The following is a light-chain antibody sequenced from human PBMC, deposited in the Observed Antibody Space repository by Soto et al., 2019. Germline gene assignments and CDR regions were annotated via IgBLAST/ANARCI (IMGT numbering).Light chain of an antibody. Sequence: EIVLTQSPGTLSLSPGERVTLSCRASQSVSSGHLAWYQQKPGQAPRLLIYAASNRATGIPDRFSGSGSGTDFTLTISRLEPEDFAVYYCQLNGSSPPITFGQGTRLEIK. CDR2: AAS. CDR1: QSVSSGH. CDR3: QLNGSSPPIT. V-gene: IGKV3-20*01. J-gene: IGKJ5*01.